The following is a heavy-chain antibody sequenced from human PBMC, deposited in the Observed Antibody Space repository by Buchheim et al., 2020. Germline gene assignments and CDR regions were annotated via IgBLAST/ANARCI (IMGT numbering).Heavy chain of an antibody. D-gene: IGHD3-22*01. CDR1: GGSISSGGYS. CDR2: IYYSGST. V-gene: IGHV4-30-4*07. CDR3: ARGREYYYDSSGYPFFDY. J-gene: IGHJ4*02. Sequence: QVQLQESGPGLVKPSQTLSLTCAVSGGSISSGGYSWSWIRQPPGKGLEWIGYIYYSGSTYYNPSLKSRVTISVDPSKNQFSLKLSSVTAADTAVYYCARGREYYYDSSGYPFFDYWGQGTL.